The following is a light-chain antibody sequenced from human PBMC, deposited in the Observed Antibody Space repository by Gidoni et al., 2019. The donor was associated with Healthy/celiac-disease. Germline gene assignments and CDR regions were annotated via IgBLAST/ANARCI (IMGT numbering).Light chain of an antibody. Sequence: EIVLTQSPDSLAASLGERATINCKSSQSVLYSSNKKKYLAWYQQKPGQPPKLLIYWASTRESGVPDRFSGSGSGTDVTLTISSLQAEDVAVYYCQQYYSTPLFTFXPXTKVDIK. CDR1: QSVLYSSNKKKY. J-gene: IGKJ3*01. CDR3: QQYYSTPLFT. CDR2: WAS. V-gene: IGKV4-1*01.